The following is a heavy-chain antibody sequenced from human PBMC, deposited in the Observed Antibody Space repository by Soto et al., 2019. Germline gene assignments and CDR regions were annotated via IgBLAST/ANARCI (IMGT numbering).Heavy chain of an antibody. D-gene: IGHD2-2*01. V-gene: IGHV1-69*02. J-gene: IGHJ5*02. CDR2: IIPILGIA. CDR1: GGTFSSYT. CDR3: ASDPEGVVVPAAGWFDP. Sequence: SVKVSCKASGGTFSSYTISWVRQAPGQGLEWMGRIIPILGIANYAQKFQGRVTITADKSTSTAYMELSSLRSEDTAVYYCASDPEGVVVPAAGWFDPWGQGTLVTVSS.